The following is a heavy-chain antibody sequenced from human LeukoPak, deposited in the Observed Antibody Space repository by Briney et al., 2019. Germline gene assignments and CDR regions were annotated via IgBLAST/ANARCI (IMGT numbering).Heavy chain of an antibody. CDR1: GFTFSSYA. Sequence: GGSLRLSCAASGFTFSSYAMSWVRQAPGKGLEWVSAISGSGGSTYYADSVKGRFTISRDNSKNTLYLQMNSLRAEDTAVYYCAKLESPYNYYGMDVWGQGTTVTVS. CDR3: AKLESPYNYYGMDV. J-gene: IGHJ6*02. D-gene: IGHD3-3*01. CDR2: ISGSGGST. V-gene: IGHV3-23*01.